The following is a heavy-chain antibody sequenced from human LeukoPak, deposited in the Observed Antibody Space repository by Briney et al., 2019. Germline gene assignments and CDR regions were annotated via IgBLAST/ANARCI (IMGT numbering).Heavy chain of an antibody. V-gene: IGHV1-2*02. CDR3: ARGYSGSYWDWFDP. CDR2: INPNSGGT. D-gene: IGHD1-26*01. Sequence: ASVKVSCKASGYTFTGYYMHWVRQAPGQGLEWMGWINPNSGGTNYAQKFQGRVTMTRDTSISTAYMELSRLRSDDTAVYYCARGYSGSYWDWFDPWGQGTLVTVSS. CDR1: GYTFTGYY. J-gene: IGHJ5*02.